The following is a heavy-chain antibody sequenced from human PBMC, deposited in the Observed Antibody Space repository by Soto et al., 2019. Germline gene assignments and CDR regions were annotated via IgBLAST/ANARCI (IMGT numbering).Heavy chain of an antibody. V-gene: IGHV3-72*01. CDR2: TRNKANSYTT. Sequence: GGSLRLSCAASGFTFSDHYMDWVRQAPGKGLEWVGRTRNKANSYTTEYAASVKGRFTISRDDSKNSLYLQMNSLKTEDTAVYYCARDGSYFAFDIWGQGTMVTVSS. D-gene: IGHD1-26*01. CDR3: ARDGSYFAFDI. CDR1: GFTFSDHY. J-gene: IGHJ3*02.